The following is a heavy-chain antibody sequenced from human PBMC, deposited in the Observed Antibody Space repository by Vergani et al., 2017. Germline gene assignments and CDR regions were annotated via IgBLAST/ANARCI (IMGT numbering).Heavy chain of an antibody. V-gene: IGHV4-31*03. CDR2: IYYSGST. J-gene: IGHJ4*02. CDR3: AGGVTMVRGEPYYFDY. CDR1: GGSISSGGYY. D-gene: IGHD3-10*01. Sequence: QVQLQESGPGLVKPSQTLSLTCTVSGGSISSGGYYWSWIRQHPGKGLEWIGYIYYSGSTYYNPSLKSRVTISVDTSKNQFSLKLSSVTAADTAVYYCAGGVTMVRGEPYYFDYWGQGTLVTVSS.